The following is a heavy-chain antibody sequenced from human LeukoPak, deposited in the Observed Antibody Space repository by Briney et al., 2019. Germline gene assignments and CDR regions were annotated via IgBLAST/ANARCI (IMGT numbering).Heavy chain of an antibody. CDR3: ARVGYSSSWYIGY. CDR1: GFTFSSYS. Sequence: PGGSLRLSCAASGFTFSSYSMNWVRQAPGKGLEWVSYISSSGSTIYYADSVKGRFTISRDNAKNSLYLQMNSLRAEDTAVYYCARVGYSSSWYIGYWGQGTLVTVSS. V-gene: IGHV3-48*04. CDR2: ISSSGSTI. D-gene: IGHD6-13*01. J-gene: IGHJ4*02.